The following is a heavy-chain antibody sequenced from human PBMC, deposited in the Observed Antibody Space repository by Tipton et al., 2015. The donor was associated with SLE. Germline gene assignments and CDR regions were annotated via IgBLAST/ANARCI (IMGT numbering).Heavy chain of an antibody. CDR2: TYYRSKWYY. D-gene: IGHD2/OR15-2a*01. J-gene: IGHJ3*01. CDR1: GDSVSSYTVA. V-gene: IGHV6-1*01. CDR3: ARGTFSAFEL. Sequence: GLVKPSQTLSLTCAISGDSVSSYTVAWNWIRQSPSSGLEWLGRTYYRSKWYYDYALSLQSRITINPDTSKNQFSLHLNSLTPENTAVYNCARGTFSAFELWGQATLVTVSS.